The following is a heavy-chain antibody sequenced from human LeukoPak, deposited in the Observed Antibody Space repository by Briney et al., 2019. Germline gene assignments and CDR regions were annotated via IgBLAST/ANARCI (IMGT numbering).Heavy chain of an antibody. J-gene: IGHJ6*03. CDR2: KWYDGSNK. CDR3: AKDPTMVRGVISSYYYYMDV. D-gene: IGHD3-10*01. V-gene: IGHV3-33*06. CDR1: GFTFSSYG. Sequence: PGRSLRLSCAASGFTFSSYGMHWVRQAPGKGPEWVAVKWYDGSNKYYADSVKGRFTISRDNSKNTLYLQMNSLRAEDTAVYYCAKDPTMVRGVISSYYYYMDVWGKGTTVTVSS.